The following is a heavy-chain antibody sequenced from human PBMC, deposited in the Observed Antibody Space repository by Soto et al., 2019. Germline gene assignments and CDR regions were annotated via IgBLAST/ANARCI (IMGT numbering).Heavy chain of an antibody. CDR1: GYTFTSYA. D-gene: IGHD3-16*01. CDR2: INAGNGNT. CDR3: ARVLLYGGYWFDP. Sequence: AAVKVSCKASGYTFTSYAMHWVRQAPGQRLEWMGWINAGNGNTKYSQKFQGRVTITRDTSASTAYMELSSLRSEDTAVYYCARVLLYGGYWFDPWGQGTLVTVSS. V-gene: IGHV1-3*01. J-gene: IGHJ5*02.